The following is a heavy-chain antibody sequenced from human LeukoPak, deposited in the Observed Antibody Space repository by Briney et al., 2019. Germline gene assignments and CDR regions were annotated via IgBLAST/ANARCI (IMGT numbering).Heavy chain of an antibody. CDR3: AREGYSGSYRLNWFDP. CDR2: ISPSGGIT. Sequence: GGTLRLSCAASGFTFSSHGMNWVRQAPGKGLEWVSGISPSGGITYYTDSVKGRFVISRDDSKNTLYLQMNSLRAEDTAVYYCAREGYSGSYRLNWFDPWGQGTLVTVSS. D-gene: IGHD1-26*01. V-gene: IGHV3-23*01. J-gene: IGHJ5*02. CDR1: GFTFSSHG.